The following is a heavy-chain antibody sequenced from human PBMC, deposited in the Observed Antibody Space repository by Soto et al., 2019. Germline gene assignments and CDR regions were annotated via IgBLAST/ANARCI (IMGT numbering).Heavy chain of an antibody. CDR1: GFSVSSPGVG. CDR3: AHCPFYENSGYPDY. J-gene: IGHJ4*02. Sequence: GSGPTLVNPTQTLTLTCSFSGFSVSSPGVGVGWIRQPPGKALEWLALIYWNDDKRYSPSLKGRLTISKDTSKNQVVLTMTNVDPVDTATYYCAHCPFYENSGYPDYWGQGILVTVSS. V-gene: IGHV2-5*01. CDR2: IYWNDDK. D-gene: IGHD3-22*01.